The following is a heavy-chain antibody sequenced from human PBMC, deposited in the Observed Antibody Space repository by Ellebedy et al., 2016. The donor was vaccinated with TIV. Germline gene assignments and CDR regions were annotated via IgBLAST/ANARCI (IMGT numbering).Heavy chain of an antibody. CDR3: AGGRAEAWELLAY. V-gene: IGHV4-34*01. D-gene: IGHD2-15*01. CDR2: VNHSGST. J-gene: IGHJ4*02. CDR1: GGTFSGYY. Sequence: SETLSLXXGVYGGTFSGYYWSWIRQPPGKGLEWLGEVNHSGSTNYNPSLKSRLTISIYTSNNQFSLKLSSVTAADTAVYFCAGGRAEAWELLAYWGQGTQVTVSS.